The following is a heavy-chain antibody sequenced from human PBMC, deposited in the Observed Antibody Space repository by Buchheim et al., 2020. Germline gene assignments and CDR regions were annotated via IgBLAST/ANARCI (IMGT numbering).Heavy chain of an antibody. J-gene: IGHJ4*02. CDR1: GGSFSGYY. CDR2: INHSGST. Sequence: QVQLQQWGAGLLKPSETLSLTCAVYGGSFSGYYWSWIRQPPGKGLAWIGEINHSGSTNYNPSLKSRVTISVDTSKNQFSLKLSSVTAADTAVYYCARVVGSGWKSFDYWGQGTL. D-gene: IGHD6-19*01. V-gene: IGHV4-34*01. CDR3: ARVVGSGWKSFDY.